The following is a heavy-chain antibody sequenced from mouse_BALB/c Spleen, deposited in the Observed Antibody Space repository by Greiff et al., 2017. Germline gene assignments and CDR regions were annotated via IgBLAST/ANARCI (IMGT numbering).Heavy chain of an antibody. CDR3: ARIHYSGYFDY. D-gene: IGHD1-2*01. CDR1: GFSLTGYG. V-gene: IGHV2-6-7*01. CDR2: IWGDGST. J-gene: IGHJ2*01. Sequence: VKVEESGPGLVAPSQSLSITCTVSGFSLTGYGVNWVRQPPGKGLEWLGMIWGDGSTDYNSALKSRLSISKDNSKSQVFLKMNSLQTDDTARYYCARIHYSGYFDYWGQGTTLTVSS.